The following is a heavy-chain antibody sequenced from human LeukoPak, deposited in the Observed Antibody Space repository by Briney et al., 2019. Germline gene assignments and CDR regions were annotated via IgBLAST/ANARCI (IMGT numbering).Heavy chain of an antibody. J-gene: IGHJ5*02. Sequence: SETLSLTCTVSGGSISSYYWSWIRQPPGKGLEWIGYIYYSGSTNYNPSLKSRVTISVDTSKNQFSLKLSSVTAADTAVYYCARTWKQWLEDSWFDPRGQGTLVTVSS. CDR3: ARTWKQWLEDSWFDP. D-gene: IGHD6-19*01. V-gene: IGHV4-59*08. CDR2: IYYSGST. CDR1: GGSISSYY.